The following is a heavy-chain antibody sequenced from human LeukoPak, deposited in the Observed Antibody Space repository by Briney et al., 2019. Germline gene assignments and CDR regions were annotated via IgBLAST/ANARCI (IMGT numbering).Heavy chain of an antibody. J-gene: IGHJ4*02. D-gene: IGHD3-22*01. CDR1: GGSFSGYY. CDR3: ARGPSERYYESSGYYYFAY. CDR2: INYSGRT. Sequence: SETLSLTCAVYGGSFSGYYWTWIRQPPGKGPEWIGEINYSGRTNYNPSLKSRVTISVDTSKNQFSLKVSSVTAADTAVYYCARGPSERYYESSGYYYFAYWGQGSLVTVSS. V-gene: IGHV4-34*01.